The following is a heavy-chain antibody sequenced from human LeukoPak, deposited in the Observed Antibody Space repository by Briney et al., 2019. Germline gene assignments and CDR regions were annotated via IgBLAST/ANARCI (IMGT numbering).Heavy chain of an antibody. CDR1: GYDFINYG. Sequence: ASVKVSCTASGYDFINYGISWVRQAPGQGLEWMGWRSIYNGNTDYKLQGRVTMTTDTSTSTAYMEVRSLRSDDTAVYYCARGGPFPSGSSSRDYYLDYWGQGTLVTVSS. J-gene: IGHJ4*02. CDR3: ARGGPFPSGSSSRDYYLDY. CDR2: RSIYNGNT. V-gene: IGHV1-18*01. D-gene: IGHD6-6*01.